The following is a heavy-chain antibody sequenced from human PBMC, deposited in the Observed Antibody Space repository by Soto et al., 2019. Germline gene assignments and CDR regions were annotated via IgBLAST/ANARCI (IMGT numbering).Heavy chain of an antibody. Sequence: GGSLRLSCAASGFTFSDYYMSWIRQAPGKGLEWVSYISSSSYTNYADSVKGRFTISRDNAKNSLYLQMNSLRAEDTAVYYCARGRYYDSSGPMAPAPFDYWGQGTLVTVSS. J-gene: IGHJ4*02. CDR1: GFTFSDYY. CDR2: ISSSSYT. V-gene: IGHV3-11*06. D-gene: IGHD3-22*01. CDR3: ARGRYYDSSGPMAPAPFDY.